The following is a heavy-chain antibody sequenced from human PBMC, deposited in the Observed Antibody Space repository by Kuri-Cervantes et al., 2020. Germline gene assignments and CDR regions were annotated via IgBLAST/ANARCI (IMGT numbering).Heavy chain of an antibody. CDR3: ARGMSTSQTNWFDP. J-gene: IGHJ5*02. CDR1: GGTFSSYA. CDR2: IIPIFGTA. D-gene: IGHD5/OR15-5a*01. V-gene: IGHV1-69*05. Sequence: SVKVSCKASGGTFSSYAISWVRQAPGQGLEWMGGIIPIFGTANYAQKFQGRVTITRDTSANIAYMELSSLRSEDTAVYYCARGMSTSQTNWFDPWGQGTLVTVSS.